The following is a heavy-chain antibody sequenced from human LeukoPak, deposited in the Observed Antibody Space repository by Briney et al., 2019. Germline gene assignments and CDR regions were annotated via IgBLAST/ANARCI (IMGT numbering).Heavy chain of an antibody. J-gene: IGHJ4*02. D-gene: IGHD5-12*01. CDR2: FDPEDGET. Sequence: ASVKVSCKVSGYTLTELSMHWVRQAPGKGLEWMGGFDPEDGETIYAQKFQGRVTMTEHTSTDTAYMELTRLRPENRAVYCGATAHRGYMARPEHVDYWGQGTLVTVSS. CDR1: GYTLTELS. CDR3: ATAHRGYMARPEHVDY. V-gene: IGHV1-24*01.